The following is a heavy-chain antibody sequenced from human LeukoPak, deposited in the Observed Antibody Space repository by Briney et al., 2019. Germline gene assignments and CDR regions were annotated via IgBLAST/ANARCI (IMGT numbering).Heavy chain of an antibody. CDR2: ISGDGGST. V-gene: IGHV3-43*02. Sequence: GGSLRLSCAASGFTFDDYAMHWVRQAPGKGLEWVSLISGDGGSTYYADSVKGRFTISRDNSKNSLYLQMNSLRAEDTALYYCAKDIQSLARNYYDSSGYAFDIWGQGTMVTVSS. D-gene: IGHD3-22*01. CDR3: AKDIQSLARNYYDSSGYAFDI. J-gene: IGHJ3*02. CDR1: GFTFDDYA.